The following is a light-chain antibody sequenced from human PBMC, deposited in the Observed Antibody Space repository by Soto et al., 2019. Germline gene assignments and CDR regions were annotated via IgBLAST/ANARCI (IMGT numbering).Light chain of an antibody. CDR3: NSYTSSSTYV. CDR2: DVT. J-gene: IGLJ1*01. CDR1: SSDVGGFNY. Sequence: QSVLTQPASVSGSPGQSITISCTGTSSDVGGFNYVSWYQQHPGKAPKLMIYDVTNRPSGASYRFSGSKSGNTASLTISGLQAEDEADYYCNSYTSSSTYVFGTGTKLTVL. V-gene: IGLV2-14*03.